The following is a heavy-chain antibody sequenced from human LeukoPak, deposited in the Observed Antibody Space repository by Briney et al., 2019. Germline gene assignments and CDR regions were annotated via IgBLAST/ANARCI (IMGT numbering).Heavy chain of an antibody. D-gene: IGHD2-21*01. V-gene: IGHV3-23*01. Sequence: GGSLRLSCTASGFTLSAFAMSWVRQAPGKGLEWVSGSTAAVEYYASSVKGRFTVSRDESKNTLYLQMNSLGAEDTATYYCARGSDLASYNELEYWGQGTLVTVSS. J-gene: IGHJ4*02. CDR2: STAAVE. CDR3: ARGSDLASYNELEY. CDR1: GFTLSAFA.